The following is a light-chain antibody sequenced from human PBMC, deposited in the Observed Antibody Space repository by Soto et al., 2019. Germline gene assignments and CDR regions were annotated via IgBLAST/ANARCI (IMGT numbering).Light chain of an antibody. CDR2: GAS. CDR1: QSVSNDF. V-gene: IGKV3-20*01. J-gene: IGKJ1*01. Sequence: EIVLTQSPGILSLSPGERATLSFSPIQSVSNDFLAWYQQKPGQAPRLLIYGASTRATDVPDRFSGSGSGADFTLTISRLEPEDFAVYYCQQYGSSPPRTFGQGTKVDIK. CDR3: QQYGSSPPRT.